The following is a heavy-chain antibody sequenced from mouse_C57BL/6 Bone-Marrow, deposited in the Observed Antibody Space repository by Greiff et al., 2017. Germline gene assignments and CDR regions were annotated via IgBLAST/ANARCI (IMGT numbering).Heavy chain of an antibody. CDR2: IYPGSGST. V-gene: IGHV1-55*01. Sequence: QVQLQQPGAELVKPGASVKMSCKASGYTFTSYWITWVKQRPGQGLEWIGDIYPGSGSTNYNEKFKSKATLTVDTSSSTAYMQLSSLTSEDSAVYYCARSRGDGYYVIYAMDYWGQGTSVTVSS. CDR1: GYTFTSYW. CDR3: ARSRGDGYYVIYAMDY. D-gene: IGHD2-3*01. J-gene: IGHJ4*01.